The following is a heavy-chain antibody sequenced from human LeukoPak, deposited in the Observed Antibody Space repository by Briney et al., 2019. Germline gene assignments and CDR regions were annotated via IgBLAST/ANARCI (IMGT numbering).Heavy chain of an antibody. D-gene: IGHD3-22*01. Sequence: ASVKVSCKASGYTFTSYYMHWVRQAPGQGLEWMGIINPSGGSTSYAQKFQGRVTMTRDTSTSTVYMELSGLRSEDTAVYYCARDLARGTEMIITTLFDYWGQGTLVTVSS. V-gene: IGHV1-46*01. CDR1: GYTFTSYY. J-gene: IGHJ4*02. CDR3: ARDLARGTEMIITTLFDY. CDR2: INPSGGST.